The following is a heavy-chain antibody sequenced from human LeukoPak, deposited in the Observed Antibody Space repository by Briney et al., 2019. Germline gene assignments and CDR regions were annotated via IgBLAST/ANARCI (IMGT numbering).Heavy chain of an antibody. CDR3: AKKEGGFDH. Sequence: PGGPLRLSCAVSGFTFSNYAMSWVRQAPGRGLEWVSAISGDADSTYYADSVKGRFTISRDNSKNTLYLQMNSLRADDTAVYYCAKKEGGFDHWGQGALVTVSS. J-gene: IGHJ4*02. CDR1: GFTFSNYA. CDR2: ISGDADST. V-gene: IGHV3-23*01. D-gene: IGHD1-26*01.